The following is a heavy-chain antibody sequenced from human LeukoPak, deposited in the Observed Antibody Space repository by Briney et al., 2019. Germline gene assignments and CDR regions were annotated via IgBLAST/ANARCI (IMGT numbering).Heavy chain of an antibody. Sequence: SETLSLTCTVSGGSVSGGNYYCSWIRQSPGKGLEWIGYIYYSGSTNYNPSLKSRVTISVDTSKNQFSLKLSSVTAADTAVYYCARERGAGPFDYWGQGTLVTVSS. D-gene: IGHD6-19*01. CDR3: ARERGAGPFDY. J-gene: IGHJ4*02. CDR2: IYYSGST. V-gene: IGHV4-61*01. CDR1: GGSVSGGNYY.